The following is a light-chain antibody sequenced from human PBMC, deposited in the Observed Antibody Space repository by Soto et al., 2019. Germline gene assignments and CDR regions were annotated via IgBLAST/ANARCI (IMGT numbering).Light chain of an antibody. V-gene: IGKV1-5*01. CDR2: DAS. Sequence: DIQMTQSPSTVSASVGDRVTITCRASQSISSWLAWYQQKPGKAPKLLIYDASSLESGVPSRFSGSGSGTEFTLTISSLQPDDFATYYCQQYNSYRTFGQGTKV. CDR3: QQYNSYRT. CDR1: QSISSW. J-gene: IGKJ1*01.